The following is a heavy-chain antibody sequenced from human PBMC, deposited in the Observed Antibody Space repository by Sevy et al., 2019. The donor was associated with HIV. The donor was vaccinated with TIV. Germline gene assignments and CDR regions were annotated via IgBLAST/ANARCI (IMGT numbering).Heavy chain of an antibody. CDR3: ARGVYDFWSGYYNGPLYYFDY. CDR2: IWYDGSNK. D-gene: IGHD3-3*01. V-gene: IGHV3-33*01. Sequence: GGSLRLSCAASGFTFSSYGMHWVRQAPGKGLEWVAVIWYDGSNKYYADSVKGRFTISRDNSKNTLYLQMNSLRAEDTAVYYGARGVYDFWSGYYNGPLYYFDYWGQGTLVTVSS. CDR1: GFTFSSYG. J-gene: IGHJ4*02.